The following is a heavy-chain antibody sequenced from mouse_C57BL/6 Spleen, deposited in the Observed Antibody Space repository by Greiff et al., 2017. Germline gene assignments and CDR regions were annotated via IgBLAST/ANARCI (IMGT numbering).Heavy chain of an antibody. CDR3: AKGFYYGSKGAMDY. Sequence: VQLQQSGAELARPGASVKLSCKASGYTFTSYGISWVTQRTGQGLEWIGEIYPRSGNTYYNEKFKGKATLTADKSSSTAYMELRSLTSEDSAVYFCAKGFYYGSKGAMDYWGQGTSVTVSS. J-gene: IGHJ4*01. CDR2: IYPRSGNT. CDR1: GYTFTSYG. D-gene: IGHD1-1*01. V-gene: IGHV1-81*01.